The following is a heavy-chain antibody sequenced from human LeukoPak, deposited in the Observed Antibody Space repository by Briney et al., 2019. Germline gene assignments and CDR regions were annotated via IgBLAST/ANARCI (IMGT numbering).Heavy chain of an antibody. D-gene: IGHD3-22*01. CDR2: ISAYNGNT. CDR1: GYTFTSYG. Sequence: GASVKVSCKASGYTFTSYGISWVRQAPGQGLEWMGWISAYNGNTNYAQKLQGRVTMTTDASTSTAYMELRSLRSDDTAVYYCARGHNYYDSSGYSYYFDYWGQGTLVTVSS. V-gene: IGHV1-18*01. J-gene: IGHJ4*02. CDR3: ARGHNYYDSSGYSYYFDY.